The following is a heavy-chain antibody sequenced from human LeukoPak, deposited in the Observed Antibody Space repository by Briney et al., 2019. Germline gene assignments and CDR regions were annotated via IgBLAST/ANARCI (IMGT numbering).Heavy chain of an antibody. V-gene: IGHV4-39*01. D-gene: IGHD1-26*01. Sequence: GSLRLSCTASGFTFRNYAMNWVRQAPGKGLEWIGSIYYSGSTYYNPSLKSRVAISVDTSKNQFSLKLSSVTAADTAVYYCARVSAVGLYWGQGTLVTVSS. CDR1: GFTFRNYA. CDR3: ARVSAVGLY. CDR2: IYYSGST. J-gene: IGHJ4*02.